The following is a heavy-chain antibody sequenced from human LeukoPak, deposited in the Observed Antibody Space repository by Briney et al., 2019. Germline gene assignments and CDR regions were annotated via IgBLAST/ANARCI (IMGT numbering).Heavy chain of an antibody. V-gene: IGHV4-59*08. Sequence: SETLSLTCTVSGGSISSYYWSWIRQPPGKGLEWIGYIYYSGSTNYNPSLKSRVTISVDTSKNQFSLKLSSVTAADTAVYYCARTFTSVEYSSSSCWFDPWGQGTLVTVSS. CDR1: GGSISSYY. D-gene: IGHD6-6*01. CDR3: ARTFTSVEYSSSSCWFDP. J-gene: IGHJ5*02. CDR2: IYYSGST.